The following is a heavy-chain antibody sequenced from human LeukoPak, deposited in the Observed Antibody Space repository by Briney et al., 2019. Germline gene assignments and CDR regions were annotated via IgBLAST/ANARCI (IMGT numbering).Heavy chain of an antibody. CDR3: AKGVGSRPPFDY. CDR2: IDSGGADR. V-gene: IGHV3-23*01. J-gene: IGHJ4*02. Sequence: GGSLRLSRAVSGFTFSGYGMSWVRQAPGKGLEYVSAIDSGGADRYYADSVKGRFTISRDNSKYTLYLQMNSLRAEDTALYYCAKGVGSRPPFDYWGQGTLVTASS. CDR1: GFTFSGYG. D-gene: IGHD1-14*01.